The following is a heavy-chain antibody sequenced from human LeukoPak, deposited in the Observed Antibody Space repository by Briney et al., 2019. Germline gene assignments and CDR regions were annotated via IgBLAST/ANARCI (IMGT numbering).Heavy chain of an antibody. V-gene: IGHV1-18*01. J-gene: IGHJ4*02. D-gene: IGHD3-22*01. CDR1: GYTFTGYG. CDR2: ISAYNGNT. Sequence: ASVKVSCKASGYTFTGYGISWVRQAPGQGLEWMGWISAYNGNTNYAQKLQGRVTMTTDTSTSTAYMELRSLRSDDTAVYYCARGGAMIALRLVDYFDYWGQGTLVTVSS. CDR3: ARGGAMIALRLVDYFDY.